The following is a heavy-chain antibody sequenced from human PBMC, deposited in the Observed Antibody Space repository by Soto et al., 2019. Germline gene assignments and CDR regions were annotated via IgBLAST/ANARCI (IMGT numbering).Heavy chain of an antibody. J-gene: IGHJ5*02. Sequence: ASVKVSCKVSGYTLTELSMHWVRQAPGKGLEWMGGFDPEDGETIYAQKFQGRVTMTEDTSTDTAYMELSSLRSEDTAVYYCAIRSRGYCSGGSYYHRWFDPWGQGTLVTVAS. CDR1: GYTLTELS. D-gene: IGHD2-15*01. V-gene: IGHV1-24*01. CDR2: FDPEDGET. CDR3: AIRSRGYCSGGSYYHRWFDP.